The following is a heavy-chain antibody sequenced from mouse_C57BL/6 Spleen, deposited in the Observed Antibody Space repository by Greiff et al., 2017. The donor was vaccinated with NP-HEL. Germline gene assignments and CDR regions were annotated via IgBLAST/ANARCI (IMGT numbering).Heavy chain of an antibody. CDR1: GYTFTSYW. J-gene: IGHJ2*01. D-gene: IGHD1-1*01. V-gene: IGHV1-64*01. CDR3: ARVDYGSSFDC. Sequence: QVHVKQPGAELVKPGASVKLSCKASGYTFTSYWMHWVKQRPGQGLEWIGMIHPNSGSTNYNEKFKSKATLTVDKSSSTAYMQLSSLTSEDAAVYYCARVDYGSSFDCWGQGTTLTVSS. CDR2: IHPNSGST.